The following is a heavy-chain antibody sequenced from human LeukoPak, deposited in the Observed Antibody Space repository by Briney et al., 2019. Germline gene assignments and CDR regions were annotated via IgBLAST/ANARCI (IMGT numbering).Heavy chain of an antibody. CDR3: AKDIRRYSSSWSPQPFDY. V-gene: IGHV3-7*03. D-gene: IGHD6-13*01. J-gene: IGHJ4*02. CDR1: GFTFGTYW. Sequence: GGSLRLSCAASGFTFGTYWMTWVRQAPGKGLEWVANIKQDGGTKNYVDSVKGRFTISRDNAKNSLYLQMNSLRAEDTALYYCAKDIRRYSSSWSPQPFDYWGQGTLVTVSS. CDR2: IKQDGGTK.